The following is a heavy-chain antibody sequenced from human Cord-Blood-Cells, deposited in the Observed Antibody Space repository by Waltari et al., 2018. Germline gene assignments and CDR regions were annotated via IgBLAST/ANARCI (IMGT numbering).Heavy chain of an antibody. CDR2: MNPNSGNT. CDR3: ARVGYSSSWYYFDY. J-gene: IGHJ4*02. CDR1: SYD. D-gene: IGHD6-13*01. Sequence: SYDINWVRQATGQGLEWMGWMNPNSGNTGYAQKFQGRVTMTRNTSISTAYMELSSLRSEDTAVYYCARVGYSSSWYYFDYWGQGTLVTVSS. V-gene: IGHV1-8*01.